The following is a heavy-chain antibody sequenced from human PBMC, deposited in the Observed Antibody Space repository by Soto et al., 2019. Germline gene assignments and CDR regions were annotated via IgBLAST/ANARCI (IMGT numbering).Heavy chain of an antibody. V-gene: IGHV1-18*01. CDR2: ISTYSGDT. D-gene: IGHD5-12*01. CDR1: GYTFFTYD. Sequence: QVHLVQSGVEVKTPGASVKVSCQASGYTFFTYDISWVRQAPGQGLEWMGWISTYSGDTKYAQKFQVRVTMTTETSTTTAYLELRSLRSYDTAVYYCARHHGPTTSENWFDPWGQGTRVTVSS. CDR3: ARHHGPTTSENWFDP. J-gene: IGHJ5*02.